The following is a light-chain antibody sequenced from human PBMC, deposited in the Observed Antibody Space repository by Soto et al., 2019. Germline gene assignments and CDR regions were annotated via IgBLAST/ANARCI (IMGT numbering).Light chain of an antibody. Sequence: QSALTQPPSASGSPGQSVAFSCTGTSSDVGGYNYVSWYQQHPGKAPKLMIYEVNKRPSGVPDRFSGSKSGNTASLTVSGLQAEDEADYYCSSYAGSSNVFGTGTKVTVL. CDR3: SSYAGSSNV. J-gene: IGLJ1*01. V-gene: IGLV2-8*01. CDR1: SSDVGGYNY. CDR2: EVN.